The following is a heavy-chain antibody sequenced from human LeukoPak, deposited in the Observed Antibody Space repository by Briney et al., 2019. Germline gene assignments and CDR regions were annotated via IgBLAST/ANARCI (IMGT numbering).Heavy chain of an antibody. CDR3: ARQAVTTGWYFDY. V-gene: IGHV1-46*01. CDR1: GYTFTSYY. CDR2: FNPSDGRA. D-gene: IGHD4-17*01. J-gene: IGHJ4*02. Sequence: ASVRVSCKASGYTFTSYYLHWVRQAPGQGLEWMGIFNPSDGRATYTQKFQGRVTMTRDTSTSTVYMDLSSLRSDDTAVYYCARQAVTTGWYFDYWGQGTLVAASS.